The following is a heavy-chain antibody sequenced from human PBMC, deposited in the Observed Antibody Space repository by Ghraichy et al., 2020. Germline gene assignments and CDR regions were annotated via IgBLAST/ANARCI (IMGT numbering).Heavy chain of an antibody. Sequence: GGSLRLSCAASGFTFSDYYMTWIRQAPGKGLEWVSYISNSGNSIAYADSVKGRFIISRDNAKNSLYLQMNSLRVDDTALYYCARAPYSNRWYYYDYWGQGTLVTVSS. CDR3: ARAPYSNRWYYYDY. CDR2: ISNSGNSI. J-gene: IGHJ4*02. CDR1: GFTFSDYY. V-gene: IGHV3-11*01. D-gene: IGHD6-13*01.